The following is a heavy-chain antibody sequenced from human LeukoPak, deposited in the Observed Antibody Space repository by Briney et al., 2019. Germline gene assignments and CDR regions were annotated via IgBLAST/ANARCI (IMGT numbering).Heavy chain of an antibody. CDR2: INHSGST. J-gene: IGHJ4*02. V-gene: IGHV4-34*01. CDR3: ATLGEYYDSSGYYYN. Sequence: PSETLSLTCAVYGGSFSGYYWSWIRQPPGKGLEWIGEINHSGSTHYNPSLKSRVTISVDSSKSQFSLKLTSVTAADTAVYYCATLGEYYDSSGYYYNWGQGTLVTVSS. D-gene: IGHD3-22*01. CDR1: GGSFSGYY.